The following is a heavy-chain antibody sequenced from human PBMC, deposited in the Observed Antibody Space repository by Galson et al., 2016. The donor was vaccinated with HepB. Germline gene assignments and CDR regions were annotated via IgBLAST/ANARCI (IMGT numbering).Heavy chain of an antibody. D-gene: IGHD2-2*01. CDR1: GIIFRSYG. J-gene: IGHJ6*04. CDR3: ASPPLAGCTTTSCYLGTPNGVDV. Sequence: SLRLSCAASGIIFRSYGMHWVRQAPGKGLEWVAVISFDSSNKFYANSVKGRFAVSRGNSKNTVHLQMGSLRAEDTAVYYCASPPLAGCTTTSCYLGTPNGVDVWGKGTTVIVSS. CDR2: ISFDSSNK. V-gene: IGHV3-30*03.